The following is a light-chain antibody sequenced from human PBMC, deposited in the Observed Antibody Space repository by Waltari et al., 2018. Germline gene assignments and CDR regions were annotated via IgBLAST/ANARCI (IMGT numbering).Light chain of an antibody. J-gene: IGLJ1*01. CDR2: NNN. CDR3: AAWDDSLNGYV. V-gene: IGLV1-44*01. CDR1: SSNIGGNP. Sequence: QSVLTQPPSVSGTPGQRVTISCSGSSSNIGGNPLNWYQQPPGTAPSLLIYNNNQRPSGVPDRFSGSKSGTSASLANSGLQSEDEADYYCAAWDDSLNGYVFGAGTKVTVL.